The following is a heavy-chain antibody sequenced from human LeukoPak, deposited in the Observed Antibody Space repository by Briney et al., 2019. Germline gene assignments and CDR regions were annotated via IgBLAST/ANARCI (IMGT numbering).Heavy chain of an antibody. CDR3: ARRSLPGCYS. V-gene: IGHV4-39*01. J-gene: IGHJ4*02. CDR2: IYYSGST. D-gene: IGHD2-15*01. Sequence: PSETLSLTCTVSGGSISSSSYYWGWIRQPPGKGLEWIGSIYYSGSTYYNPSLKSRVTISVDTSKNQFSLKLSSVTAADTAVYYCARRSLPGCYSWGQGTLVTVSS. CDR1: GGSISSSSYY.